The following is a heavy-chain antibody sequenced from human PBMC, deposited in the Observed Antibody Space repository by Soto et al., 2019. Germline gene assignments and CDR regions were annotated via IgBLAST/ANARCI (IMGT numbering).Heavy chain of an antibody. V-gene: IGHV3-23*01. CDR2: ISGSGDST. D-gene: IGHD6-13*01. J-gene: IGHJ4*02. Sequence: EVQLLESGGGLVQPGGSLRLSCAASGFTFSSYAMNWVRQAPGKGLDWVSVISGSGDSTYYADSVKGRFTISRDNSKNTLYLQMNSLRAEDTAVYYCARRSSSWYFDYWGQGTLVTVSS. CDR1: GFTFSSYA. CDR3: ARRSSSWYFDY.